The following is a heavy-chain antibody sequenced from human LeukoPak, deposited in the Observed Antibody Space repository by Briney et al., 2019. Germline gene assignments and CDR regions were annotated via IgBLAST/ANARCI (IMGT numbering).Heavy chain of an antibody. CDR1: GGSISPYY. J-gene: IGHJ4*02. Sequence: SETLSLTCTVSGGSISPYYWSWLRQPPGKGLEWIGYIYYSGGTNYSPSLKSRVTISLDTSKNQFSLKLSSVTAADTAVYYCARSTWLLDKWGQGTLVTVSS. CDR2: IYYSGGT. D-gene: IGHD3-22*01. CDR3: ARSTWLLDK. V-gene: IGHV4-59*01.